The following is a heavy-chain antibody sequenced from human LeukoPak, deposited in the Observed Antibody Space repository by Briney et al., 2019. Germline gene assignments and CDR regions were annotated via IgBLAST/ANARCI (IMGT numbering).Heavy chain of an antibody. CDR3: ARFKSGGFSYFDS. Sequence: SETLSLTCTVSGGSISSYYWSWIRQPPGKGLEWIGYIYYSGSTNYNPSLKSRVTISVDTSKNQFSLKLSSVTAADTAVYYCARFKSGGFSYFDSWGQGTLVAVSS. CDR1: GGSISSYY. V-gene: IGHV4-59*01. D-gene: IGHD3-3*01. CDR2: IYYSGST. J-gene: IGHJ4*02.